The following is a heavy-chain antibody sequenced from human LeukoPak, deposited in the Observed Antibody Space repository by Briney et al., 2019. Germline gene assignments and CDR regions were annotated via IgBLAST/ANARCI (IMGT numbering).Heavy chain of an antibody. CDR2: IYYSGNT. Sequence: PSETLSLTCTVSGGSISSGGYYWGWIRQPPGKGLEWIGTIYYSGNTYYRPSLKSRVTISVDTSRNQFSLKLSSVTAADTAVYYCVRHRGTSSDLGVDHWGQGALVTVSS. J-gene: IGHJ4*02. D-gene: IGHD2/OR15-2a*01. V-gene: IGHV4-39*01. CDR1: GGSISSGGYY. CDR3: VRHRGTSSDLGVDH.